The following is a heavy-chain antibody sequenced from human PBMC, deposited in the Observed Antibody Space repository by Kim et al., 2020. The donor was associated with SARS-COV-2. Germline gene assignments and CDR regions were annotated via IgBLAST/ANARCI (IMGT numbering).Heavy chain of an antibody. J-gene: IGHJ3*02. V-gene: IGHV1-18*01. CDR3: ARDTGGGEAFDI. Sequence: NYAQKLQGRVTMTTDTSTSTAYMELRSLRSDDTAVYYCARDTGGGEAFDIWGQGTMVTVSS. D-gene: IGHD2-8*02.